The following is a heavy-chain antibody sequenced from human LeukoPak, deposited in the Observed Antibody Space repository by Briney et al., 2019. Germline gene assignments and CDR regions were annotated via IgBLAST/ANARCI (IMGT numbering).Heavy chain of an antibody. V-gene: IGHV4-34*01. CDR2: INHSGST. D-gene: IGHD3-22*01. CDR1: GGSFSGYY. CDR3: ARGDDSSGYSTFDI. J-gene: IGHJ3*02. Sequence: PSETLSLTCAVYGGSFSGYYWSWIRQPPGKGLEWIGEINHSGSTNYNPSLTSRVTISVDTSKNQSSLKLSSVTAADTAVYYCARGDDSSGYSTFDIWGQGTMVTVSS.